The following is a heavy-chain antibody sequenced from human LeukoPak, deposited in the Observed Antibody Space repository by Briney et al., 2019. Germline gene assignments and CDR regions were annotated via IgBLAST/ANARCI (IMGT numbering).Heavy chain of an antibody. CDR2: ISGSGGST. CDR1: GFTFSSYS. D-gene: IGHD2-15*01. J-gene: IGHJ3*02. Sequence: GGSLRLSCAASGFTFSSYSMNWVRQAPGKGLEWVSAISGSGGSTYYADSVKGRFTISRDNSKNTLYLQMNSLRAEDTAVYYCAKDGLRIGWAAFDIWGQGTMVTVSS. V-gene: IGHV3-23*01. CDR3: AKDGLRIGWAAFDI.